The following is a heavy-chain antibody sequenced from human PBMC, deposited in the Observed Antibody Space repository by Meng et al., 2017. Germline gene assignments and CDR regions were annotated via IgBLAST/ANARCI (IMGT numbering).Heavy chain of an antibody. Sequence: QGQLQELGGGIVKPSGTLSPTCAVYGGSFSGYYWSWIRQPPGKGLEWIGKINHSGSTNYNPSLKSRVTISVDTSKNQFSLKLSSVTAADTAVYYCARGRLRAYGSGSPEDYWGQGTLVTVSS. D-gene: IGHD3-10*01. V-gene: IGHV4-34*01. J-gene: IGHJ4*02. CDR1: GGSFSGYY. CDR2: INHSGST. CDR3: ARGRLRAYGSGSPEDY.